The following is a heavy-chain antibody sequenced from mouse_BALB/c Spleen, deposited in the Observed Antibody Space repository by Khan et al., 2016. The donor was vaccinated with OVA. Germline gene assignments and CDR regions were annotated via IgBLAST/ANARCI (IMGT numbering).Heavy chain of an antibody. V-gene: IGHV1S41*01. CDR1: GYTFTSYW. J-gene: IGHJ4*01. CDR2: ISPGSGTP. Sequence: DLVKPGASVKLSCKASGYTFTSYWINWIKQRPGQGLEWIGRISPGSGTPYYNEMFKGKATLTVDISSNTAYIQLSRLSSEESAVLFCPRENYYGSSHYAMDYWGHGTSVTFSS. CDR3: PRENYYGSSHYAMDY. D-gene: IGHD1-1*01.